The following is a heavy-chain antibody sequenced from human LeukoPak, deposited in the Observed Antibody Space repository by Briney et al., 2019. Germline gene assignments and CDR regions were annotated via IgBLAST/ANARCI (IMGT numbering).Heavy chain of an antibody. Sequence: GGSLRLSCAASGFTFSSYAMSWVRQAPGKGLEGVSAISGSGGSTYYADSVKGRFTISRDNAKNSLYLQMNSLRAEDTAVYYCATVDTAMVTPYYYYYMDVWGKGTTVTVSS. V-gene: IGHV3-23*01. CDR3: ATVDTAMVTPYYYYYMDV. D-gene: IGHD5-18*01. J-gene: IGHJ6*03. CDR2: ISGSGGST. CDR1: GFTFSSYA.